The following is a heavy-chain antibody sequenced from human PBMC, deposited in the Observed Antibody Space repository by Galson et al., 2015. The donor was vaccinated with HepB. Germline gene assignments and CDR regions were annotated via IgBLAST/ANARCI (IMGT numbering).Heavy chain of an antibody. CDR2: ISYDGSNK. CDR1: GFTFSSYA. J-gene: IGHJ3*02. D-gene: IGHD2-15*01. Sequence: SLRLSCAASGFTFSSYAMHWVRQAPGKGLEWVAVISYDGSNKYYADSVKGRFTISRDNSKNTLYLQMNSLRAEDTAVYYCARVHCSGGNCYSFGGFDIWGQGTMVTVSS. V-gene: IGHV3-30*04. CDR3: ARVHCSGGNCYSFGGFDI.